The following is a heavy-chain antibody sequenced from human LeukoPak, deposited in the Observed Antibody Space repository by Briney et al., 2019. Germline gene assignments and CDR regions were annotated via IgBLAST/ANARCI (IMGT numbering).Heavy chain of an antibody. CDR1: GFTFSSYW. Sequence: GGSLRLSCAASGFTFSSYWMHWVRQAPGKGLVWVSRINSDGSSTSYADSVKGRFTISRDNAKNTLYLQMNSLRAEDTAVYYCARVRYCGGDCYSDFDYWGQGTLSPSPQ. J-gene: IGHJ4*02. V-gene: IGHV3-74*01. CDR2: INSDGSST. CDR3: ARVRYCGGDCYSDFDY. D-gene: IGHD2-21*02.